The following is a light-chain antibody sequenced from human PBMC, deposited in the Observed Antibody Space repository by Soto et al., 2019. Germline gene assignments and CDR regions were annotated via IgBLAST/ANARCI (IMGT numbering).Light chain of an antibody. Sequence: DIQMTQSPSSLSASVGDRVTITCQASQDISNYLNWHQQKPGKAPKLLIYDASNLETGVPSRFIGSGSGTDFTFTISSLQPEDIATYYCQQYDNLPPLTFGGGTKVEIK. V-gene: IGKV1-33*01. CDR3: QQYDNLPPLT. CDR1: QDISNY. CDR2: DAS. J-gene: IGKJ4*01.